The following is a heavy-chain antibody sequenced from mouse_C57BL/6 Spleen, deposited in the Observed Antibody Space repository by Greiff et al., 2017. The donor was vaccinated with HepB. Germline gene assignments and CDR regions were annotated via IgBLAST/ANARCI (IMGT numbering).Heavy chain of an antibody. Sequence: QVQLQQPGAELVKPGASVKLSCKASGYTFTSYWMQWVKQRPGQGLGWTGEFEPSDSYTTYNQKFKGKATLTVDTSSSTAYMQLSSLTSEDSAVYYCARFTTVVATRYFDVWGTGTTVTVSS. CDR3: ARFTTVVATRYFDV. J-gene: IGHJ1*03. CDR2: FEPSDSYT. D-gene: IGHD1-1*01. CDR1: GYTFTSYW. V-gene: IGHV1-50*01.